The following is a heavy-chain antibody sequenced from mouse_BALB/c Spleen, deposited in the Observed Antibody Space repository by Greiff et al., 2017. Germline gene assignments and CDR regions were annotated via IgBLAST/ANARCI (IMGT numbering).Heavy chain of an antibody. CDR2: ISSGSSTI. CDR1: GFTFSSFG. D-gene: IGHD4-1*01. CDR3: ARFWDDAMDY. Sequence: DVQLVESGGGLVQPGGSRKLSCAASGFTFSSFGMHWVRQAPEKGLEWVAYISSGSSTIYYADTVKGRFTISRDNPKNTLFLQMTSLRSEDTAMYYCARFWDDAMDYWGQGTSVTVSS. V-gene: IGHV5-17*02. J-gene: IGHJ4*01.